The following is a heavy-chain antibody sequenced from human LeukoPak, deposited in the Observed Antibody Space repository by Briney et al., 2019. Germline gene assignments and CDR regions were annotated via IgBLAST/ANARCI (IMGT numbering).Heavy chain of an antibody. V-gene: IGHV1-2*02. CDR3: ARDGGDVHPVDWLDP. CDR1: GYTFIEHY. D-gene: IGHD4-23*01. J-gene: IGHJ5*01. CDR2: INPDNGDT. Sequence: ASVKLSCQTSGYTFIEHYVHWLRQAPGRGLEWVGWINPDNGDTKYAQKFQGRVTMTRASSIATVYVELSGLRSDDAAIYYFARDGGDVHPVDWLDPEGQGNLVPVSS.